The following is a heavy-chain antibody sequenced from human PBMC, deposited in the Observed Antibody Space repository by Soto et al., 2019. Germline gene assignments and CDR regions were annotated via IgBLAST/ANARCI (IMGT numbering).Heavy chain of an antibody. Sequence: QVQLVQSGAEVLNPGSSLKVSCKASGDTLGSFAFSWVRQAPGQGLEWLGGIIPILRSVSHAQRYQGRLTLTADESSRTVFMELTRLTSEDTADYYCATEGVSVPAGTFEYWGQGTLVTVSS. J-gene: IGHJ4*02. CDR2: IIPILRSV. CDR1: GDTLGSFA. CDR3: ATEGVSVPAGTFEY. D-gene: IGHD2-2*01. V-gene: IGHV1-69*01.